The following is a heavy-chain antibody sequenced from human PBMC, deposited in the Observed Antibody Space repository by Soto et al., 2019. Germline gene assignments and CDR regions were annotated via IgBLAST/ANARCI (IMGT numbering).Heavy chain of an antibody. D-gene: IGHD3-16*02. CDR2: IYPGDSDT. Sequence: PGESLKISCKGSGYSFTSYWIGWVRQMPGKGLEWMGIIYPGDSDTRYSPSFQGQVTISADKSISTAYLQWSSLKASDTAMYYCASRVRPPLSHYIWGSYRQQNDAFDIWGQGTMVTVSS. J-gene: IGHJ3*02. V-gene: IGHV5-51*01. CDR1: GYSFTSYW. CDR3: ASRVRPPLSHYIWGSYRQQNDAFDI.